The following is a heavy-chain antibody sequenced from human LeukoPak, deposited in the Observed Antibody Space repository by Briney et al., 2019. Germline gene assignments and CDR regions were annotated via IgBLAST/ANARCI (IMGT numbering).Heavy chain of an antibody. D-gene: IGHD6-19*01. J-gene: IGHJ4*02. V-gene: IGHV3-21*01. CDR1: GFTFSSYS. CDR2: ISSSSSSYI. CDR3: ARVGVIAVAAYYFDY. Sequence: GGSLRLSCAASGFTFSSYSMNWVRQAPGKGLEWVSSISSSSSSYIYYADSVKGRFTISRDNAKNSLYLQMNSLRAEDTAVYYCARVGVIAVAAYYFDYWGQGTLVTVSS.